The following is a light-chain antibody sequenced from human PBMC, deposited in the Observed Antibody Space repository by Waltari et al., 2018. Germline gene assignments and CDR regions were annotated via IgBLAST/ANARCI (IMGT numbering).Light chain of an antibody. Sequence: QSALTQPPSASGSPGQSVTISCTGTSSDVGRYNYVSWYQQHPGKAPKLMIYEVSKRPSGVPAGLSGSKSGNTAALTVSGLQAEDDADYYCSSYAGSNNVVFGGGTKLTVL. CDR3: SSYAGSNNVV. CDR1: SSDVGRYNY. CDR2: EVS. J-gene: IGLJ2*01. V-gene: IGLV2-8*01.